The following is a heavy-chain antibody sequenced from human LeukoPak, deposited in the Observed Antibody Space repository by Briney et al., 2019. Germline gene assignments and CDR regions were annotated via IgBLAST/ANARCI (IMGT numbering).Heavy chain of an antibody. CDR1: GGSISSYY. CDR2: IYYSGST. CDR3: ARPGDGSSWSLFDY. Sequence: SETLSLTCTVSGGSISSYYWSWIRQPPGKGLEWIGYIYYSGSTNYNPSLKSRVTISVDTSKNQFSLKLSSVTAADTAVYYCARPGDGSSWSLFDYWGQGTLVTVSS. D-gene: IGHD6-13*01. J-gene: IGHJ4*02. V-gene: IGHV4-59*08.